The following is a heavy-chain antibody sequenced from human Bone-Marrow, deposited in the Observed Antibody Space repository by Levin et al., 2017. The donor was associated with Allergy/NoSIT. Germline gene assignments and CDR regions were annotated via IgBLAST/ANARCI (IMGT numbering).Heavy chain of an antibody. CDR2: IIPILGTA. Sequence: ASVKVSCKASGGTFSSYAISWVRQAPGQGLEWMGGIIPILGTANYAQKFQGRVTITADESTSTAYMDLSSLRSEDTAVYYCARGSSSSFYYGMDVWGQGTTVTVSS. CDR1: GGTFSSYA. V-gene: IGHV1-69*13. CDR3: ARGSSSSFYYGMDV. D-gene: IGHD6-13*01. J-gene: IGHJ6*02.